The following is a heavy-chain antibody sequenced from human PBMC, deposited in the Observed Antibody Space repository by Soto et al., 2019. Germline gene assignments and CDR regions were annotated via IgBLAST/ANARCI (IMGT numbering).Heavy chain of an antibody. Sequence: LRLSCAASGFTFSSYAMSWVRQAPGKGLEWVSAISGSGGSTYYADSVKGRFTISRDNSKNTLYLQMNSLRAEDTAVYYCAKDRDVVVPAAPSLDYWGQGTLDTVSS. CDR3: AKDRDVVVPAAPSLDY. CDR1: GFTFSSYA. V-gene: IGHV3-23*01. CDR2: ISGSGGST. D-gene: IGHD2-2*01. J-gene: IGHJ4*02.